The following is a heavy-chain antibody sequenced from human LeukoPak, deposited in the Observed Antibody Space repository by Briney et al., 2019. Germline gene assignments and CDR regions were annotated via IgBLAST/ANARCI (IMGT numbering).Heavy chain of an antibody. D-gene: IGHD4-23*01. V-gene: IGHV4-39*01. CDR1: GGSISSINHH. CDR3: VRHDGRSGGTMGAFDS. J-gene: IGHJ5*01. Sequence: SETLSLTCTVSGGSISSINHHWGWVRQSPGKDLEWIGSIYNVRTTFSNPSLNSRVTISIVTSKNQFSLQLNSVTAADTAVYYCVRHDGRSGGTMGAFDSWGQGSLVTVSS. CDR2: IYNVRTT.